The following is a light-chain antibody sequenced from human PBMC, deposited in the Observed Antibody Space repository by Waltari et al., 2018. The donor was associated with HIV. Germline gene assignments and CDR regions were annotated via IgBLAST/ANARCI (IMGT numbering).Light chain of an antibody. CDR3: VLYMGSGIRV. V-gene: IGLV8-61*01. Sequence: QTVVTQEPSFSVSPGGTVTLTCGLTSGSVSTSYYPSWYQQTPGQAPHTIIYSTNTRYSGVPDRFSGSILGNKAALTITGAQADDESDYYCVLYMGSGIRVFGGGTKLTVL. J-gene: IGLJ2*01. CDR2: STN. CDR1: SGSVSTSYY.